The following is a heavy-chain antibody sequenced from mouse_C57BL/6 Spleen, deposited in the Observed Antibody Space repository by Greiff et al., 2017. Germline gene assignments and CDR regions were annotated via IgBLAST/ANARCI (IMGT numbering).Heavy chain of an antibody. J-gene: IGHJ2*01. CDR1: GFSFTTYA. V-gene: IGHV10-1*01. CDR2: IRSTSNNYAT. Sequence: DVMLVESGGGLVPPKGSLTLSCAASGFSFTTYAMNWVRQAPGKGLEWVARIRSTSNNYATYYADSVKDRFTISRDDSRRMLYQQMNYLKTEDTAMYYCVSESYFDDWGQGTTLTVSS. CDR3: VSESYFDD.